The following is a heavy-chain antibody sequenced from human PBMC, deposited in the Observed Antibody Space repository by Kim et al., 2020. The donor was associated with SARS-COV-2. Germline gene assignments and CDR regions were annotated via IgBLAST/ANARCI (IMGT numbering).Heavy chain of an antibody. J-gene: IGHJ6*02. Sequence: ASVKVSCKASGYTFTSYGISWVRQAPGQGLEWMGWISAYNGNTNYAQKLQGRVTMTTDTSTSTAYMELRSLRSDDTAVYYCARGPSSDFWSGQPLPYYYGMDVWGQGTTVTVSS. CDR2: ISAYNGNT. V-gene: IGHV1-18*01. CDR1: GYTFTSYG. D-gene: IGHD3-3*01. CDR3: ARGPSSDFWSGQPLPYYYGMDV.